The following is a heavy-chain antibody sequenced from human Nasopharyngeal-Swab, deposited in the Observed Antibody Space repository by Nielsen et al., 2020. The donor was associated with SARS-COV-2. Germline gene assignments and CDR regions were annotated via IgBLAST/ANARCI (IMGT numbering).Heavy chain of an antibody. CDR3: AREGFKETSMATAFDY. CDR2: IIPMFGTA. CDR1: GGTFSSYS. D-gene: IGHD5-18*01. Sequence: SVKVSCKASGGTFSSYSISWVRQAPRQGLEWMGGIIPMFGTANYAQKFQGRVTITADKSTSTAYMELSSLRSEDTAVYYCAREGFKETSMATAFDYWGQGTVVTVSS. V-gene: IGHV1-69*06. J-gene: IGHJ4*02.